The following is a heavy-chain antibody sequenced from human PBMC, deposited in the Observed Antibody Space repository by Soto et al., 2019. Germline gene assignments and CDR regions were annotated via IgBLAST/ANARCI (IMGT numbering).Heavy chain of an antibody. J-gene: IGHJ4*02. Sequence: SETLSLTCTVSGGSISSYYWSWIRQPPGKGLEWIGYIYYSGSTNYNPSLKSRVTISVDTSKNQFSLKLSSVTAADTAVYYCARDRITGLDYWGQGTLVTVSS. CDR3: ARDRITGLDY. CDR2: IYYSGST. D-gene: IGHD1-20*01. V-gene: IGHV4-59*01. CDR1: GGSISSYY.